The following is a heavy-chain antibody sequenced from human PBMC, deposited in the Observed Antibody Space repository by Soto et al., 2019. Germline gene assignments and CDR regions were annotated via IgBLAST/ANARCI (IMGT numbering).Heavy chain of an antibody. CDR3: TGERGLVPGCTLDY. D-gene: IGHD6-19*01. V-gene: IGHV3-9*01. Sequence: EVQLVESGGGLVQPGRSLRLSCAASGFTFDDYAMHWVRQAPGKGLEWVSGISWNSGSIGYADSVKGRFTISRDNAKNTLNRQMYSSRAEDKAMDYCTGERGLVPGCTLDYWGQETRVTVS. J-gene: IGHJ4*02. CDR1: GFTFDDYA. CDR2: ISWNSGSI.